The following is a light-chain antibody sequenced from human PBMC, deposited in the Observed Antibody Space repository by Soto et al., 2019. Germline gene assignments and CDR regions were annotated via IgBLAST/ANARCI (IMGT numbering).Light chain of an antibody. Sequence: QSVLAYPGSGSGTPGHSITISCTGTSSDVRCYNLVSWSQQHPGKSCKLMIYECSKRPSGVSNRFYGSKSGNTPSLTISGLHAEDESDYYCCSYAGSSTYVFGTGTEVTV. CDR3: CSYAGSSTYV. V-gene: IGLV2-23*01. J-gene: IGLJ1*01. CDR2: ECS. CDR1: SSDVRCYNL.